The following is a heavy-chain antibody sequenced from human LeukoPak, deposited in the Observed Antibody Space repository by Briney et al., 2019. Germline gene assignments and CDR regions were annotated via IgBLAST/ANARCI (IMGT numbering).Heavy chain of an antibody. J-gene: IGHJ4*02. CDR1: GFTFSTYW. CDR3: ARDFDY. V-gene: IGHV3-7*01. Sequence: GGSLRLSCSASGFTFSTYWMHWVRQAPGKGLEWVANIKQDGREKHSVDSVKGRFTISRDNAKNSLYLQMNSLRAEDTAVYYCARDFDYWGQGTLVTVSS. CDR2: IKQDGREK.